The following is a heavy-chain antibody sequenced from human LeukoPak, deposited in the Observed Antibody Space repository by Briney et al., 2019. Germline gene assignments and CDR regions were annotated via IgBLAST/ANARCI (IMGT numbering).Heavy chain of an antibody. CDR1: GFTFSSYE. J-gene: IGHJ4*02. V-gene: IGHV3-48*03. D-gene: IGHD1-26*01. Sequence: PGASLRLSCAASGFTFSSYEMNWVRQAPGKGLEWVSYISSSGSTIYYADSVKGRFTISRDNAKSSLYLQMNRLRAEDTAVYYCARLGRVGATLDYWGQGTLVTVSS. CDR2: ISSSGSTI. CDR3: ARLGRVGATLDY.